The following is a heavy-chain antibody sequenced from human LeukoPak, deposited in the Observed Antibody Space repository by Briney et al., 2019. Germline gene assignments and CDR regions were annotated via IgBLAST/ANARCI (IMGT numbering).Heavy chain of an antibody. CDR2: MNPNSGNT. CDR3: ARGRKSRVVDYVWGSYRPDFDY. D-gene: IGHD3-16*02. Sequence: ASVTVSRKPSVYTFTHYDINCVRQATGQGLAWMGWMNPNSGNTGYAQKFQGRVTMTRNTSISTAYMELSSLRSEDTAVYYCARGRKSRVVDYVWGSYRPDFDYWGQGTLVTVSS. V-gene: IGHV1-8*01. J-gene: IGHJ4*02. CDR1: VYTFTHYD.